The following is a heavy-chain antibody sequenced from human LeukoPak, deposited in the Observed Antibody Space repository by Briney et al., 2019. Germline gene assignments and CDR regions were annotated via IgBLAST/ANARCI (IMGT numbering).Heavy chain of an antibody. CDR1: AGSISSSNYY. CDR3: ARSRPKAWGGDAFDI. Sequence: PSETPSLTCTVSAGSISSSNYYWGWIRQPPGKGLEWIGSIYYTGNTYYNPSLKSRVTISVDTSKNQFSLKLSSVTAADTAVYYCARSRPKAWGGDAFDIWGQGTMVTVSS. D-gene: IGHD3-16*01. CDR2: IYYTGNT. V-gene: IGHV4-39*07. J-gene: IGHJ3*02.